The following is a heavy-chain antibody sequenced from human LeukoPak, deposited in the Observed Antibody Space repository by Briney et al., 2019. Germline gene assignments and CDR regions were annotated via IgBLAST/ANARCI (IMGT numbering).Heavy chain of an antibody. CDR1: GFTFSDYY. V-gene: IGHV3-11*01. CDR2: ISSSGSTI. D-gene: IGHD3-22*01. J-gene: IGHJ3*02. CDR3: AREARAFRSGSSGYYAPRGGAFDI. Sequence: GGSLRLSCAASGFTFSDYYMSWIRQAPGKGLEWVSYISSSGSTIYYADSVKGRFTISRDNAKNSPYLQMNSLRAEDTAVYYCAREARAFRSGSSGYYAPRGGAFDIWGQGTMVTVSS.